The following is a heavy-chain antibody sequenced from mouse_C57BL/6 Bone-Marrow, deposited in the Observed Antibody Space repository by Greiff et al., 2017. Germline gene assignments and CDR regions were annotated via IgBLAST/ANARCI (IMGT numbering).Heavy chain of an antibody. CDR1: GYAFSSYW. D-gene: IGHD4-1*01. V-gene: IGHV1-80*01. J-gene: IGHJ2*01. Sequence: LVESGAELVKPGASVKISCKASGYAFSSYWMNWVKQRPGKGLEWIGLIYPGDGDTNYNGKFKGKATLTADKSSSTAYVQLSGLTSEGSAVYCWARSVQTGTGYWGQGTTLTVSA. CDR2: IYPGDGDT. CDR3: ARSVQTGTGY.